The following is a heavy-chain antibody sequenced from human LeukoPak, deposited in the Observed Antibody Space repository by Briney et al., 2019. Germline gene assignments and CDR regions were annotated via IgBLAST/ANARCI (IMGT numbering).Heavy chain of an antibody. J-gene: IGHJ3*02. D-gene: IGHD3-22*01. Sequence: ASVKVSCKASGYTFTAYYMHWVRQAPGQGLEWMGWINPNSGGTNYAQKFQGSVTMTRDTSISTAYMELSRLRSDDTAVYYCARDYYDSSGFGAFDIWAQGTMVTVSS. V-gene: IGHV1-2*02. CDR1: GYTFTAYY. CDR2: INPNSGGT. CDR3: ARDYYDSSGFGAFDI.